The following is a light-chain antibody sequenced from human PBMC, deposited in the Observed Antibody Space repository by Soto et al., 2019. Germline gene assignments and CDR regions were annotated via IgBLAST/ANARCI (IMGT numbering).Light chain of an antibody. CDR2: HVS. V-gene: IGLV2-14*01. CDR3: SSYTSTSTYV. J-gene: IGLJ1*01. CDR1: SSDVGGYNY. Sequence: QSALTQPASVSGSPGQSITISCTGTSSDVGGYNYVSWYQQYPGKAPKLMIYHVSSRPSGVSNRFSGSKSGNSASLTISGLQPEDEADYYCSSYTSTSTYVFGTGTKVTVL.